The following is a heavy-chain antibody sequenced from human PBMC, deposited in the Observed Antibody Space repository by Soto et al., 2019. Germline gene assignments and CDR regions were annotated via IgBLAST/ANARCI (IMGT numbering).Heavy chain of an antibody. CDR1: GGSFSGYY. CDR3: ARQDYVWGSYRPGYGMDV. J-gene: IGHJ6*02. CDR2: INHSGST. Sequence: PSETLSLTCAVYGGSFSGYYWSWIRQPPGKGLEWIGEINHSGSTNYNPSLKSRVTISVDTSKNQFSLKLSSVTAADTAVYYCARQDYVWGSYRPGYGMDVWGQGTTVTVS. D-gene: IGHD3-16*02. V-gene: IGHV4-34*01.